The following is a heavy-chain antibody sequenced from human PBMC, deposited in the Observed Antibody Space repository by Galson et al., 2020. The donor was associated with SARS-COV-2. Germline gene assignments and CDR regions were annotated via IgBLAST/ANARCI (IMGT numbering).Heavy chain of an antibody. Sequence: GGSLRLTSAASGFTFTSYAMSWVRQAPGKGLESVSAISGSGGSTYYADSVKGRFTISRDKSKNTLYLQMNSRRAEDTAVYYCAKDGGQLLVHDAFGIWGQGTMVTVSS. CDR1: GFTFTSYA. V-gene: IGHV3-23*01. CDR3: AKDGGQLLVHDAFGI. D-gene: IGHD6-19*01. CDR2: ISGSGGST. J-gene: IGHJ3*02.